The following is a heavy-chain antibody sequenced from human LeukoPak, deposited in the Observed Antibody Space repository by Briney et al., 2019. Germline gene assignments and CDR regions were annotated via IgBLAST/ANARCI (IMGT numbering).Heavy chain of an antibody. CDR1: GYTFTGYY. CDR3: ARSLEGYCTNGVCYVPDY. V-gene: IGHV1-2*02. Sequence: ASVKVSCKASGYTFTGYYMHWVRQVPGQGLEWMGWINPNSGGTNYAQKFQGRVTMTRDTSISTAYMELSRLRSDDTAVYYCARSLEGYCTNGVCYVPDYWGQGTLVTVSS. CDR2: INPNSGGT. D-gene: IGHD2-8*01. J-gene: IGHJ4*02.